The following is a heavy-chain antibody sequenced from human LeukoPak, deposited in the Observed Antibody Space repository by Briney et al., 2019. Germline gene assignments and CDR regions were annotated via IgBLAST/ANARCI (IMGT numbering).Heavy chain of an antibody. CDR2: IIPIFGTA. CDR1: GGSFSSYA. D-gene: IGHD4-11*01. CDR3: ARGGLYSAKQRFDY. J-gene: IGHJ4*02. V-gene: IGHV1-69*13. Sequence: SVKVSCKASGGSFSSYAFSWLRQTPGQGLEWMGGIIPIFGTANYAQKFQGRVTITADESTSTAYMELSSLRSEDTAVYYCARGGLYSAKQRFDYWGQGTLVTVSS.